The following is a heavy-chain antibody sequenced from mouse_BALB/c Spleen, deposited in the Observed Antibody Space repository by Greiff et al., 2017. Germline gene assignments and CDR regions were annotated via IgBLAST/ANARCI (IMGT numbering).Heavy chain of an antibody. D-gene: IGHD2-1*01. CDR2: ISSGGST. Sequence: EVKLEESGGGLVKPGGSLKLSCAASGFTFSSYAMSWVRQTPEKRLEWVASISSGGSTYYPDSVKGRFTISRDNARNILYLQMSSLRSEDTAMYYCARGEGGYYGNPFAYWGQGTLVTVSA. V-gene: IGHV5-6-5*01. CDR3: ARGEGGYYGNPFAY. CDR1: GFTFSSYA. J-gene: IGHJ3*01.